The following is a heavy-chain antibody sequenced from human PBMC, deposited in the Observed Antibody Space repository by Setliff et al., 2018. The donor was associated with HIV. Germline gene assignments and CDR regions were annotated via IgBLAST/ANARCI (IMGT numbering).Heavy chain of an antibody. V-gene: IGHV3-23*01. Sequence: GGSLRLSCAASGFTFSSYSMNWVRQAPGKGLEWVSAISSGGEIMFYADSVKGRSTISRDNSKNTMYLQMNTLRVEDTAVYYCARDPPGSGFHLDYWGQGTPVTVSS. CDR3: ARDPPGSGFHLDY. CDR1: GFTFSSYS. J-gene: IGHJ4*02. D-gene: IGHD5-12*01. CDR2: ISSGGEIM.